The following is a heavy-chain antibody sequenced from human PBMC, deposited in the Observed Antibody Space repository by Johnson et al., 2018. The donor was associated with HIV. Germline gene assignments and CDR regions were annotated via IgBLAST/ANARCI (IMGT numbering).Heavy chain of an antibody. CDR3: AKVVGSGATGDAFDI. V-gene: IGHV3-69-1*01. CDR1: GFTFSNAW. J-gene: IGHJ3*02. D-gene: IGHD1-26*01. Sequence: VQLVESGGGLVKPGGSLRLSCAASGFTFSNAWMSWVRQAPGKGLEWVTISRDNAKNSLYLQMDSLRAEDTAVYYCAKVVGSGATGDAFDIWGQGTMVTVSS.